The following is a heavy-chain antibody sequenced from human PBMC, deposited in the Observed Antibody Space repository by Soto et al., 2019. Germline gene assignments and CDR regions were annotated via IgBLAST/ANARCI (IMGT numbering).Heavy chain of an antibody. CDR1: GGTFSSYA. J-gene: IGHJ6*02. CDR3: ARVGVGQVVQTFLVPDV. CDR2: IIPIFGTA. D-gene: IGHD6-6*01. Sequence: QVQLVQSGAEVKKPGSSVKVSCKASGGTFSSYAISWVRQAPGQGLEWMGGIIPIFGTANYAEKVQGRVTITADESTSTAYMELSSLRSEDTAVYYCARVGVGQVVQTFLVPDVWGQGTTVTVSS. V-gene: IGHV1-69*01.